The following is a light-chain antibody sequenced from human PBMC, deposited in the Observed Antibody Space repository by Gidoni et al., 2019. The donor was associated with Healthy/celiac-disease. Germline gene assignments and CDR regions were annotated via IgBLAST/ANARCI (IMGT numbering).Light chain of an antibody. CDR2: AAS. V-gene: IGKV1-39*01. CDR3: QQSYSTLWT. J-gene: IGKJ1*01. Sequence: DIQMTQSPSALSASVGDRVTITCRASQSISSYLNWYQQKPGKAPKLVIYAASSLQIGVPSRFSGSGSGTDFTLTISSLQPEDFATYYCQQSYSTLWTFGQGTKVEIK. CDR1: QSISSY.